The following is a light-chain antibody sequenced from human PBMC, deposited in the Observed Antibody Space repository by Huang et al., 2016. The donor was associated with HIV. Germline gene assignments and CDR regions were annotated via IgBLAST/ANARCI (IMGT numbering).Light chain of an antibody. CDR1: QGISSD. CDR3: QQYTTWPPIT. J-gene: IGKJ5*01. CDR2: GAS. Sequence: IVMTQSPATLSLSPGERATLSCRASQGISSDLAWYQQKPGQAPRLLIYGASTRATGIPARFSGSGSGTEFTLTISSLQSEDFALYYCQQYTTWPPITFGQGTRLEIK. V-gene: IGKV3-15*01.